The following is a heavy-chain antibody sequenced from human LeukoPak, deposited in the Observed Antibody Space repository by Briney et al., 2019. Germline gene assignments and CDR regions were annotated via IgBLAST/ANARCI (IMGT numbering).Heavy chain of an antibody. CDR2: IYYSGST. CDR3: ASSFYSASNWFDP. Sequence: PSETLSLTCTVSGGSISSYYWSWIRQPPGKGLEWIGYIYYSGSTNYNPSLKNRVTISVDTSKNQFSLKLSSVTAADTAVYYCASSFYSASNWFDPWGQGTLVTVSS. CDR1: GGSISSYY. D-gene: IGHD4-11*01. J-gene: IGHJ5*02. V-gene: IGHV4-59*01.